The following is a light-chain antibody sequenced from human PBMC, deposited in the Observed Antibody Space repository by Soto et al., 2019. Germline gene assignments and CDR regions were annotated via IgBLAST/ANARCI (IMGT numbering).Light chain of an antibody. CDR2: GAS. CDR1: QSVTSSY. Sequence: EIVLTQSPGTLSLSPGERATLACRASQSVTSSYLAWYQQKPGQAPRLLIYGASNRATGIPDRFSGSGSGTDFSLTISRLEPEDFAVYYCQPYGSSPPFTFGPGTKVDIK. CDR3: QPYGSSPPFT. J-gene: IGKJ3*01. V-gene: IGKV3-20*01.